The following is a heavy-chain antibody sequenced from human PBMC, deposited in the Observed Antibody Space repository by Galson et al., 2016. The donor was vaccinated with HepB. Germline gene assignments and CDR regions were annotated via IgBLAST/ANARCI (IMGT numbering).Heavy chain of an antibody. CDR1: GFTFKTHA. D-gene: IGHD3-10*01. V-gene: IGHV3-64D*06. CDR3: LKVGGSGSYYTSYFDH. J-gene: IGHJ4*02. CDR2: ISNNGGNT. Sequence: SLRLSCAVSGFTFKTHAMHWVRQAPGKGLEYVSTISNNGGNTNYADSVKGRFTISRDNSKNTLYLQMGSLRADDTAIYYCLKVGGSGSYYTSYFDHWGQGTLVTVSS.